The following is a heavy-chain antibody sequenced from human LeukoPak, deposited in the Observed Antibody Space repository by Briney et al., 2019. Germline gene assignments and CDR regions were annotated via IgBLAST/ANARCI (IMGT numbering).Heavy chain of an antibody. V-gene: IGHV1-46*01. CDR3: ARDWADIVVVPAAIQDYYYGMDV. CDR1: GYTFTSYY. D-gene: IGHD2-2*02. CDR2: INPSGGST. J-gene: IGHJ6*02. Sequence: RASVKVSCKASGYTFTSYYMHWVRQAPGQGLEWMGIINPSGGSTSYAQKFQGRVTMTRDTSTSTVYMELSSLRSEDTAVYYRARDWADIVVVPAAIQDYYYGMDVWGQGTTVTVSS.